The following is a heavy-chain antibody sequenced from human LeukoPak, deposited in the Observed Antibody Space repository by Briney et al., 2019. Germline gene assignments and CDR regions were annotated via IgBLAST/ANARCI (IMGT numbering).Heavy chain of an antibody. CDR3: ARVKKDIVVVPGAMRDTYYFDY. Sequence: GGSLRLSCAASGFTFMTYWMSWVRQAPGRGLKWVADIKQDVSEKYYVDSVKGRFTISRDNAKNSPYLQMNSLRAEDTAVYYCARVKKDIVVVPGAMRDTYYFDYWGQGTLVTVSS. D-gene: IGHD2-2*01. J-gene: IGHJ4*02. V-gene: IGHV3-7*01. CDR1: GFTFMTYW. CDR2: IKQDVSEK.